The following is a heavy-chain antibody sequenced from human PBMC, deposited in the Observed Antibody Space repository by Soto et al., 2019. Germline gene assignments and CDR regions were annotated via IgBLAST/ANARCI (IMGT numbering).Heavy chain of an antibody. CDR3: ARSRGDGYYGMDV. V-gene: IGHV4-59*01. CDR2: IYYSGST. D-gene: IGHD3-10*01. Sequence: GPGPWTPSETLSLTCTVSGGSISSYYWSWIRQPPGKGLEWIGYIYYSGSTNYNPSLKSRVTISVDTSKNQFSLKLSSVTAADTAVYYCARSRGDGYYGMDVWGQGTTVTVS. CDR1: GGSISSYY. J-gene: IGHJ6*02.